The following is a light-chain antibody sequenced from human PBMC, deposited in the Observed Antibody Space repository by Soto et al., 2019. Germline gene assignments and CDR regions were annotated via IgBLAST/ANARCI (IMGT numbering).Light chain of an antibody. J-gene: IGKJ1*01. CDR3: QQYVGLPPT. CDR1: ETVDSF. V-gene: IGKV3-11*01. CDR2: DAS. Sequence: EIVLTQSPATLSLSPGERAALSCRASETVDSFLAWYQQKPGQAPRLLIYDASKRATGIPARFSGSGSGTDFTLTISRLEPEDFAVYYCQQYVGLPPTFGQGTKVDIK.